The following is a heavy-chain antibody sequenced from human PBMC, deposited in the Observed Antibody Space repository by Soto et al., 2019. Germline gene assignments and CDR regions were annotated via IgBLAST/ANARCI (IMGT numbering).Heavy chain of an antibody. V-gene: IGHV4-39*01. J-gene: IGHJ4*02. CDR3: ARHPYGGCYYDY. D-gene: IGHD2-21*02. CDR2: IYYRGST. Sequence: SDTLSLTFTFPRDSIGSSSYSWSWFRQPPGKGLERIGRIYYRGSTYYNPSLKGRVTISVDTSKNQFSLKLSSVTAADTAVYYCARHPYGGCYYDYWGQGTLVTVSS. CDR1: RDSIGSSSYS.